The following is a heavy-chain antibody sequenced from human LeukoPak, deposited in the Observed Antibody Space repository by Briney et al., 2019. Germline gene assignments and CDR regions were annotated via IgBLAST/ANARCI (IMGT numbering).Heavy chain of an antibody. J-gene: IGHJ4*02. CDR2: ISSSSSYI. CDR1: GFTFSSYS. CDR3: ARDSGGIAARRTAIDY. Sequence: GGSLRLSCAASGFTFSSYSMNWVRQAPGKGLEWVSSISSSSSYIYYADSVKGRFTISRDNAKSSLYLQMNSLRAEDTAVYYCARDSGGIAARRTAIDYWGQGTLVTVSS. D-gene: IGHD6-6*01. V-gene: IGHV3-21*01.